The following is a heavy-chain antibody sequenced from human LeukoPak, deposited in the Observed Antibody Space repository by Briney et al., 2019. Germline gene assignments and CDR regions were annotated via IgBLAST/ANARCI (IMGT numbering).Heavy chain of an antibody. D-gene: IGHD3-10*01. CDR2: ISSSSSYI. Sequence: GGALRLSCAASGFTFSSYSMNGVRQAPGKGLEWVSPISSSSSYIYYADSVKGRFTISRDNANNSLYLQMNSLRAEDTAVYYCASTTTLLWFGEPEGYRGQGTLVTVSS. CDR3: ASTTTLLWFGEPEGY. V-gene: IGHV3-21*01. CDR1: GFTFSSYS. J-gene: IGHJ4*02.